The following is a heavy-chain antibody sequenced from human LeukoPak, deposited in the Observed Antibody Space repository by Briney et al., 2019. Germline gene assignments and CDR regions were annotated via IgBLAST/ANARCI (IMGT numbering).Heavy chain of an antibody. J-gene: IGHJ4*02. V-gene: IGHV3-11*06. Sequence: GGSLRLSCAASGLTFSDYYMSWIRQAPGKGLEWVSYISSSSSYTNYADSVKGRFTISRDNAKNSLYLQMNSLRAEDTAVYYCARVPSQGKTYYYDSWGQGTLVTVSS. CDR2: ISSSSSYT. CDR1: GLTFSDYY. CDR3: ARVPSQGKTYYYDS. D-gene: IGHD3-22*01.